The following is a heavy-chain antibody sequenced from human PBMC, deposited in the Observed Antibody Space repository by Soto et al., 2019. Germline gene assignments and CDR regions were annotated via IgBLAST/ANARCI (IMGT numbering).Heavy chain of an antibody. Sequence: GESLKISCAASGFTFSIYSMNWVRQAPGKGLEWVSYISSSSSTIYYADSVKGRFTISRDNAKNSLYLQMNSLRAEDTAMYYCARDRPSSFWGQGTLVTVSS. V-gene: IGHV3-48*01. CDR1: GFTFSIYS. CDR2: ISSSSSTI. J-gene: IGHJ4*02. D-gene: IGHD3-16*02. CDR3: ARDRPSSF.